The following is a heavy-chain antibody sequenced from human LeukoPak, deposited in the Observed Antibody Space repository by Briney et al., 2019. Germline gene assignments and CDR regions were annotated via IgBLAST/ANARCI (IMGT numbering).Heavy chain of an antibody. J-gene: IGHJ3*02. D-gene: IGHD1-26*01. CDR1: GYTFTSYD. V-gene: IGHV1-2*04. CDR3: ARKSGSYVVGAFDI. CDR2: INPNSGGT. Sequence: ASVKVSCKASGYTFTSYDINWVRQAPGQGLEWMGWINPNSGGTNYAQKFQGWVTMTRDTSISTAYMELSRLRSDDTAVYYCARKSGSYVVGAFDIWGQGTMVTVSS.